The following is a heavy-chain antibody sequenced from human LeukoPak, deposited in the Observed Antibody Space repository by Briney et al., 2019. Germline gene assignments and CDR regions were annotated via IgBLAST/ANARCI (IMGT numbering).Heavy chain of an antibody. D-gene: IGHD3-22*01. Sequence: SETLSLTCTVSGGSISSGSYYWSWIRQPAGKGLEWIGRIFTSGSTDYNPSLKSRVTISVDTSKNQFSLKLSSVTAADTAVYYCAKEAVYYYDSSGYWDFDYGAREPWSPSPQ. CDR3: AKEAVYYYDSSGYWDFDY. J-gene: IGHJ4*02. V-gene: IGHV4-61*02. CDR2: IFTSGST. CDR1: GGSISSGSYY.